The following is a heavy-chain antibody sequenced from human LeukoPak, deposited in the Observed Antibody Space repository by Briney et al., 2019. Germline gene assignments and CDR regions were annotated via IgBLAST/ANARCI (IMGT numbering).Heavy chain of an antibody. J-gene: IGHJ4*02. Sequence: PGGPLRLSCAASGFTFSSYDMTWLRQAPGKGLEWVSTISGSGGSTHYADSGKGRFTISRDNYKNTLYLQMNSLRAGDTAVHYCAKDRRTDYRGAWYWGKGTLVSVST. CDR2: ISGSGGST. CDR1: GFTFSSYD. CDR3: AKDRRTDYRGAWY. D-gene: IGHD4/OR15-4a*01. V-gene: IGHV3-23*01.